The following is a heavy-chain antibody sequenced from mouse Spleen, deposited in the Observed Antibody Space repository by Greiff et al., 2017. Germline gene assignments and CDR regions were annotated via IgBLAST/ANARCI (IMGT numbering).Heavy chain of an antibody. V-gene: IGHV5-17*01. CDR2: ISSGSSTI. CDR1: GFTFSDYG. J-gene: IGHJ2*01. Sequence: EVNLVESGGGLVKPGGSLKLSCAASGFTFSDYGMHWVRQAPEKGLEWVAYISSGSSTIYYADTVKGRFTISRDNAKNTLFLQMTSLRSEDTAMYYCARGSYYSYDHFDYWGQGTTLTVSS. CDR3: ARGSYYSYDHFDY. D-gene: IGHD2-12*01.